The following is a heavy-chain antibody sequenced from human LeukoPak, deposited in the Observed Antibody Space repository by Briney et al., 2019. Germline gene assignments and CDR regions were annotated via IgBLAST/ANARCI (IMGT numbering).Heavy chain of an antibody. V-gene: IGHV1-69*04. CDR1: GCTFSSYA. CDR3: ARVSSNSRGDYFDY. J-gene: IGHJ4*02. Sequence: GASVKVSCKASGCTFSSYAISWVRQAPGQGLEWMGRIIPILGIANYAQKFQGRVTITADKSTSTAYMELSSLRSEDTAVYYCARVSSNSRGDYFDYWGQGTLVTVSS. CDR2: IIPILGIA. D-gene: IGHD4-23*01.